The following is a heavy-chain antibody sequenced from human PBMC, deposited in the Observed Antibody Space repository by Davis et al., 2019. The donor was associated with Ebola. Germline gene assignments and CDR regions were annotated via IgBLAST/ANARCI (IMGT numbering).Heavy chain of an antibody. D-gene: IGHD4-11*01. CDR3: ARGDNYGYYGMDV. J-gene: IGHJ6*02. V-gene: IGHV1-2*04. CDR2: INPNSGGT. CDR1: GYTFTGYY. Sequence: ASVKVSCKASGYTFTGYYMHWVRQAPGQGLEWMGWINPNSGGTNYAQKFQGWVTMTRDTSISTAYMELSRLRSDDTAVYYCARGDNYGYYGMDVWGQGTTVTVSS.